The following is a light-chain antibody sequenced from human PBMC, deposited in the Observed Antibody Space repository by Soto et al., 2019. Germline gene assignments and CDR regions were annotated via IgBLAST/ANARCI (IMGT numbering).Light chain of an antibody. V-gene: IGKV3-20*01. CDR3: QLYGST. CDR1: QSVSSTY. J-gene: IGKJ1*01. CDR2: GAS. Sequence: EIVLTQSPGTLSLSPGERATLSCRASQSVSSTYLAWYQQKPGQAPRLLIYGASSRATGIPDRFSGSGSGTDFTLTISSLEPDDFAVYYCQLYGSTFGQGSKVDIK.